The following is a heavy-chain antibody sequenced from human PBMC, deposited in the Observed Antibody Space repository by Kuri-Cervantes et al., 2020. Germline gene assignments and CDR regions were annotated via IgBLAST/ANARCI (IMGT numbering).Heavy chain of an antibody. CDR1: GFTFSSYG. V-gene: IGHV3-30*03. CDR3: ARSHLRGGMDV. CDR2: ISYDGSNK. J-gene: IGHJ6*02. Sequence: GESLKISCAASGFTFSSYGMHWVRQAPGKGLEWVAVISYDGSNKYYADSVKGRFTISRDNAKNSLYLQMNSLRAEDTALYHCARSHLRGGMDVWGQGTTVTVSS.